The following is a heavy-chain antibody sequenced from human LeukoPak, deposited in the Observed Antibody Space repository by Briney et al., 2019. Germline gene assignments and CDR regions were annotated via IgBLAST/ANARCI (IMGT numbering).Heavy chain of an antibody. V-gene: IGHV4-59*01. D-gene: IGHD3-22*01. Sequence: PSETLSLTCTVSGGSISNYYWSWIRQPPGKGLERIGYIYYSGSTNYNPSLKSRVTISVDTSKNQFSLKLSSVTTADTAVYYCARDSSDYYPDYWGQGTLVTVSS. CDR2: IYYSGST. J-gene: IGHJ4*02. CDR3: ARDSSDYYPDY. CDR1: GGSISNYY.